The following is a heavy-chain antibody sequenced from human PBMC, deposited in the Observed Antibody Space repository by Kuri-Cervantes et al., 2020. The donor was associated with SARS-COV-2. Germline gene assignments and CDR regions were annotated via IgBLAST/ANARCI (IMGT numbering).Heavy chain of an antibody. CDR2: MNPNSGNT. CDR3: ASTILGLNSSGWYGYFDY. D-gene: IGHD6-19*01. J-gene: IGHJ4*02. Sequence: ASVKVSYKASGYTFTSYDINWVRQATGQGLEWMGWMNPNSGNTGYAQKFQGRVTITTDESTSTAYMELSSLRSEDTAVYYCASTILGLNSSGWYGYFDYWGQGTLVTVSS. CDR1: GYTFTSYD. V-gene: IGHV1-8*03.